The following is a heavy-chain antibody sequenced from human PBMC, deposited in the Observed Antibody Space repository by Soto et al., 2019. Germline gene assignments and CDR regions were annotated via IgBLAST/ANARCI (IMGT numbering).Heavy chain of an antibody. CDR3: ARDSEYSYGVFYSSYGVHV. CDR1: VFTFSSYS. D-gene: IGHD5-18*01. Sequence: VGSLRLSCAAPVFTFSSYSMNCVRHSPGKWLEWVSSISSSSSYIYYADSVKGRFTISRDNAKNSLYLQMNSLRAEDTAVYYCARDSEYSYGVFYSSYGVHVWGQGTTVTVSS. V-gene: IGHV3-21*01. CDR2: ISSSSSYI. J-gene: IGHJ6*02.